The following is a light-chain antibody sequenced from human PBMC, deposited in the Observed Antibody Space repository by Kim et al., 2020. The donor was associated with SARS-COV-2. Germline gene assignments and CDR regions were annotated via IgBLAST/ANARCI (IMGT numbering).Light chain of an antibody. J-gene: IGKJ4*01. Sequence: LSPGERATLSGRASQMVGNISDWYQQKPGASPRRATYDAVKRATGIPDRCCGSVAGTDFTLTISKLDPEDFAVYNCQKSDRLPINFGGGTKVDIK. V-gene: IGKV3-11*01. CDR3: QKSDRLPIN. CDR1: QMVGNI. CDR2: DAV.